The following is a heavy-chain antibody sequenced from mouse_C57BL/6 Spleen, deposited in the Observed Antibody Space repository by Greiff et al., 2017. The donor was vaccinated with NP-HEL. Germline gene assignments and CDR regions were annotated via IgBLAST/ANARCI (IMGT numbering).Heavy chain of an antibody. CDR2: IYPGDGDT. J-gene: IGHJ3*01. D-gene: IGHD2-5*01. CDR1: GYAFSSYW. Sequence: VQLQQSGAELVKPGASVKISCKASGYAFSSYWMNWVKQRPGKGLEWIGQIYPGDGDTNYNGKFKGKATLTADKSSSTAYMQLSSLTSEDSAVYFCARSWNYSNSWFAYWGQGTLVTVSA. V-gene: IGHV1-80*01. CDR3: ARSWNYSNSWFAY.